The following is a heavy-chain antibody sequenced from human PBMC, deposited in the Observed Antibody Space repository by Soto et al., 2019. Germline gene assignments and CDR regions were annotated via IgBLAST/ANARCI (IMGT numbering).Heavy chain of an antibody. D-gene: IGHD4-17*01. Sequence: ASVKVSCKASGYTLTSYYMHWVRQAPGQGLEWMGIINPSGGSTSYAQKFQGRVTMTRDTSTSTVYMELSSLRSEDTAVYYCATTYGDYDYYFDYWGQGTLVTVSS. CDR2: INPSGGST. CDR3: ATTYGDYDYYFDY. CDR1: GYTLTSYY. V-gene: IGHV1-46*01. J-gene: IGHJ4*02.